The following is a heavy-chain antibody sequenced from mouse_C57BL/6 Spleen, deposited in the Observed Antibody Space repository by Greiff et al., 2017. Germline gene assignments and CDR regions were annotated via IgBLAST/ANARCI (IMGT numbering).Heavy chain of an antibody. CDR3: ARSYYGSPYYFDY. V-gene: IGHV1-54*01. D-gene: IGHD1-1*01. Sequence: VQLQQSGAELVRPGTSVKVSCKASGYAFTNYLIEWVKQRPGQGLEWIGVINPGSGGTNYNEKFKGKATLTADKSSSTAYMQLRSLTSEDSAVYFCARSYYGSPYYFDYWGQGTTLTVSS. J-gene: IGHJ2*01. CDR2: INPGSGGT. CDR1: GYAFTNYL.